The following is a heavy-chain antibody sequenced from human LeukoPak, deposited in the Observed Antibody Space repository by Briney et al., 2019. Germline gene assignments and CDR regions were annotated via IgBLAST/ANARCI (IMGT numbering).Heavy chain of an antibody. V-gene: IGHV3-48*01. CDR2: ISSSSSTI. D-gene: IGHD4-11*01. CDR3: ARLSTSLIDY. J-gene: IGHJ4*02. CDR1: GFTFSSYS. Sequence: GGSLRLSCAASGFTFSSYSMNWVRQAPGKGLEWVSYISSSSSTIYYADSVKGRFTISRDNAKNSLYLQMNSLRAEDTAVYYCARLSTSLIDYWGQGTLVTVSS.